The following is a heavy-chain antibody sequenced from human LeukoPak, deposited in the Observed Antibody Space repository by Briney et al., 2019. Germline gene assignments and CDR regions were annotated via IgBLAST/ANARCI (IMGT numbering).Heavy chain of an antibody. Sequence: SETLSLTCTVSGGSISSYYWSWIQQPPGKGLEWIGYIYYSGSTNYNPSLKSRVTISVDTSKNQFSLKLSSVTAADTAVYYCARHSGWYSSSWYFDYWGQGTLVTVSS. D-gene: IGHD6-13*01. CDR1: GGSISSYY. CDR3: ARHSGWYSSSWYFDY. J-gene: IGHJ4*02. V-gene: IGHV4-59*08. CDR2: IYYSGST.